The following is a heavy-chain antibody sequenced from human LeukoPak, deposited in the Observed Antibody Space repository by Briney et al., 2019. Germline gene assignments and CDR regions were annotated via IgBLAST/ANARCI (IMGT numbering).Heavy chain of an antibody. CDR1: GGSFSGYY. V-gene: IGHV4-34*01. Sequence: PSETLSLTCAVYGGSFSGYYWSWIRQPPGKGLEWIGEINHSGSTNYNPSLKSRVTISVDTSKNQLSLKLSSVTAADTAVYYCARVSSSSWYPYYFDYWGQGTLVTVSS. CDR3: ARVSSSSWYPYYFDY. J-gene: IGHJ4*02. CDR2: INHSGST. D-gene: IGHD6-13*01.